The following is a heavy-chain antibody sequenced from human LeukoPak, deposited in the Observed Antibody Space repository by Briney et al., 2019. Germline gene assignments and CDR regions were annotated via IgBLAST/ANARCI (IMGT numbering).Heavy chain of an antibody. Sequence: GGSLRLSCAASGFTFSSYWMHWVRQAPGKGLVWVSRINSDGSSTSYADSVKGRFTISRDNAKNTLYLQMNSLRAEDTAVYYCARGKVGYGLAYWGQGTLVTVSS. CDR1: GFTFSSYW. V-gene: IGHV3-74*01. D-gene: IGHD5-18*01. CDR3: ARGKVGYGLAY. CDR2: INSDGSST. J-gene: IGHJ4*02.